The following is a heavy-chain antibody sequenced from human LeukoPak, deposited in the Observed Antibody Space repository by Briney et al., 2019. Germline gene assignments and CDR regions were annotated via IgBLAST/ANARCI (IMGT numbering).Heavy chain of an antibody. J-gene: IGHJ4*02. CDR2: ISGSGGST. CDR3: AKNSGSYDLHY. D-gene: IGHD1-26*01. Sequence: GGSLRLSCAASGFTFSNYAMSWVRQAPGKGLEWVSAISGSGGSTYYADSVKGRFTISRDNSKNTLYLQMDSLRAEDTAVYYCAKNSGSYDLHYWGQGTLVTVSS. V-gene: IGHV3-23*01. CDR1: GFTFSNYA.